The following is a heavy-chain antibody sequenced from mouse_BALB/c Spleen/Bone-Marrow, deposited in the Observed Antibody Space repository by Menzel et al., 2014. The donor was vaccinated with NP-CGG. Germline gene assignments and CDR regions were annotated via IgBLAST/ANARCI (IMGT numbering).Heavy chain of an antibody. CDR3: TRQYGNYYAMDY. CDR2: IYPSDSYT. Sequence: VQLQQSGAELVRPGASVKVSCKASGYTFTSYRINWVKQRPGQGLEWIGNIYPSDSYTNYNQNFKDKATLTVDKSSSTAYMQLSSPTSEDSAVYYCTRQYGNYYAMDYWGQGTSVTVSS. D-gene: IGHD2-10*02. CDR1: GYTFTSYR. J-gene: IGHJ4*01. V-gene: IGHV1-69*02.